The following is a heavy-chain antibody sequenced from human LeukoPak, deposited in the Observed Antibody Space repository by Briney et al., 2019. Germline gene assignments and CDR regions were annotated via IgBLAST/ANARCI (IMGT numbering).Heavy chain of an antibody. V-gene: IGHV3-7*01. J-gene: IGHJ3*02. CDR2: INEDGSEK. CDR3: ARDPPYTTGAAFDI. CDR1: GGSISSSSYY. Sequence: PSETLSLTCTVSGGSISSSSYYWGWIRQPPGKGLEWVADINEDGSEKHYVDSVKGRFTISRDNAKNSLYLQMNSLRAEDTAVYYCARDPPYTTGAAFDIWGQGTLVTVSS. D-gene: IGHD1-1*01.